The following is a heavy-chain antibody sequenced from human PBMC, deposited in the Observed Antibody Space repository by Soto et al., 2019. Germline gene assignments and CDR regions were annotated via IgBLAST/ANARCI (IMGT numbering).Heavy chain of an antibody. CDR3: ARDTPLPGYSYGIYYYGMDV. CDR1: GGTFSSYA. D-gene: IGHD5-18*01. CDR2: IIPIFGTA. Sequence: QVQLVQSGAEVKKPGSSVKVSCKASGGTFSSYAISWVRQAPGQGLEWMGGIIPIFGTANYAQKFQGRVTITADESTSTAYMELSSLRSEDTAVYYCARDTPLPGYSYGIYYYGMDVWGQGTTVTVSS. J-gene: IGHJ6*02. V-gene: IGHV1-69*01.